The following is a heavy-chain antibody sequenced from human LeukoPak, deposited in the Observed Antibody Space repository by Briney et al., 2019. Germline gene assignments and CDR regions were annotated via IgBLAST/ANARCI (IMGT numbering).Heavy chain of an antibody. Sequence: ASVKVSCKASGYTFTGYYMHWVRQAPGQGLEWMGWINPNSGGTNYAQKFQGRVTMTRDTSISTAYMELSRLRSDDTAVYYCARDPPHCSSTSCERNFDYWGQGTLVTVS. CDR2: INPNSGGT. D-gene: IGHD2-2*01. J-gene: IGHJ4*02. CDR1: GYTFTGYY. V-gene: IGHV1-2*02. CDR3: ARDPPHCSSTSCERNFDY.